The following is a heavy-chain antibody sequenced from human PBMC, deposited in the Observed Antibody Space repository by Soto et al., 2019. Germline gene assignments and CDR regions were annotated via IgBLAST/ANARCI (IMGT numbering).Heavy chain of an antibody. Sequence: SETLSLTCTVSGGSISSYYWSWIRQPPGKGLEWIGYIYYSGSTNYNPSLKSRVTISVDTSKNQFSLKLSSVTAADTAVYYCARAEYSSSSRDYYFYGMDVWGQGTTVTVSS. CDR1: GGSISSYY. J-gene: IGHJ6*02. CDR3: ARAEYSSSSRDYYFYGMDV. CDR2: IYYSGST. V-gene: IGHV4-59*01. D-gene: IGHD6-6*01.